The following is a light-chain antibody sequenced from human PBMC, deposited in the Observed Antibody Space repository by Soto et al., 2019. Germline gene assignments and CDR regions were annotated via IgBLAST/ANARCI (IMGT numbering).Light chain of an antibody. V-gene: IGKV1-5*03. CDR3: QQYNSYST. CDR1: QSISSW. J-gene: IGKJ1*01. CDR2: KAS. Sequence: DIQKTQSPSTLSASVGDRVTITCRASQSISSWLAWYQQKPGKAPKLLIYKASSLESGVPSRFSGSGSETEFTLTISSLQPDDFAAYYCQQYNSYSTFGQGTKVDI.